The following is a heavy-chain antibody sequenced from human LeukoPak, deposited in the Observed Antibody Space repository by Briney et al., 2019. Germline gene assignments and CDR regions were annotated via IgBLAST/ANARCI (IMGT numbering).Heavy chain of an antibody. CDR3: ARSSDQQLASAYYYYGMDV. V-gene: IGHV1-69*13. CDR2: IIPIFGTA. D-gene: IGHD6-13*01. J-gene: IGHJ6*02. CDR1: GGTFSSYA. Sequence: SVKVSCKTSGGTFSSYAISWVRQAPGQGLEWMGGIIPIFGTANYAQKFQGRVTITADESTSTAYMELSSLRSEDTAVYYCARSSDQQLASAYYYYGMDVWGQGTTVTVSS.